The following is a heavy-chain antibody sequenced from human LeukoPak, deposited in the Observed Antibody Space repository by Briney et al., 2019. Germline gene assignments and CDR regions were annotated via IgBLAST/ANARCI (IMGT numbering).Heavy chain of an antibody. Sequence: GGSLRLSCAASGFTFSSHTMSWVRQAPGKGLEWVSSISSSTTYTYYADSVKGRFTTSRDNAKNSLYLQMNSLRAEDTAVYYCARVYINHNGWGQGTLVTVSS. D-gene: IGHD2-8*01. J-gene: IGHJ4*02. CDR3: ARVYINHNG. CDR1: GFTFSSHT. V-gene: IGHV3-21*01. CDR2: ISSSTTYT.